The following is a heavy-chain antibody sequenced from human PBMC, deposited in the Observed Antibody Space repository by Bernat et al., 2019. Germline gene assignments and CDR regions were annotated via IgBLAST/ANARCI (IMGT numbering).Heavy chain of an antibody. D-gene: IGHD6-6*01. CDR2: IWYDGSNK. Sequence: QVQLVESGGGVVQPGRSLRLSCAASGFTFSSYDMHWVRQAPGKGLEWVAVIWYDGSNKYYADSVKGRFTISRDNSKNTLYLQMNSLRAEDTAVYYCARDRGQLVLYYFDYWGQGTTVTVSS. CDR3: ARDRGQLVLYYFDY. V-gene: IGHV3-33*01. J-gene: IGHJ4*03. CDR1: GFTFSSYD.